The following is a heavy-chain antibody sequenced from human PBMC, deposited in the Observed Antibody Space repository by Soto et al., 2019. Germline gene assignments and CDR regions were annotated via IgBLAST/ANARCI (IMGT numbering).Heavy chain of an antibody. CDR1: GDTFTDYY. J-gene: IGHJ4*02. V-gene: IGHV1-46*01. CDR2: VNPSGGHT. Sequence: QVQLVQSGAEVKKPGASVKVSCKASGDTFTDYYIHWVRQAPGQGLEWMGTVNPSGGHTTYAQHFLGRMTMTRDTSTSPLYMELTSLTSEDTAVYYCARGGHVVVVTAALDYCGQGTLVTVPS. D-gene: IGHD2-21*02. CDR3: ARGGHVVVVTAALDY.